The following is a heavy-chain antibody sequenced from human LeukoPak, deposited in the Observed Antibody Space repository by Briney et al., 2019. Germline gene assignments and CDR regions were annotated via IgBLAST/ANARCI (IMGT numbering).Heavy chain of an antibody. D-gene: IGHD6-6*01. CDR3: ARDEGIAAQFDY. V-gene: IGHV4-59*01. CDR2: IYSSGNT. CDR1: RDSFICYY. Sequence: AETLSLTCTVSRDSFICYYWNWVRQPPGKGLEWVGYIYSSGNTDYNPALKSRVTMSMDTFRNHFSLKLRSVTAADTPIYYCARDEGIAAQFDYWGQGALVSVSS. J-gene: IGHJ4*02.